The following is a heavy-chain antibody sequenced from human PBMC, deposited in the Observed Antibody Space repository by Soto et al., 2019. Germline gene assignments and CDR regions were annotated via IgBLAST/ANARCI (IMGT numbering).Heavy chain of an antibody. Sequence: QVQLVESGGGVVQPGRSLRLSCAASGFTFSSYGMHWVRQAPGKGLERVAVIWYDGSNKYYADSVKGRFTISRDNSYNTLYLQMNVLSAEDTAVYYCARDRWELMAYRLLGDGMDVWGQGTTVTVSS. CDR3: ARDRWELMAYRLLGDGMDV. D-gene: IGHD1-26*01. V-gene: IGHV3-33*01. CDR2: IWYDGSNK. CDR1: GFTFSSYG. J-gene: IGHJ6*02.